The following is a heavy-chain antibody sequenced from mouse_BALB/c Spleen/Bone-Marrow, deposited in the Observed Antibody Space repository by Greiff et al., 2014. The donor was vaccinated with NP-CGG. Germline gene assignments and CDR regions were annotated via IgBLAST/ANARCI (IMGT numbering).Heavy chain of an antibody. CDR1: GYAFTSYL. V-gene: IGHV1-54*01. Sequence: QVQLQQSGAELVRPGTSVKGSCKASGYAFTSYLIEWIKQRPGQGLEWIGVINPGSGGANYNEKFKGKATLTADKSSSTAYMQISSLTSDDSAVYFCAREWTARTPSYWGQGTALTASS. CDR2: INPGSGGA. J-gene: IGHJ2*01. D-gene: IGHD3-2*01. CDR3: AREWTARTPSY.